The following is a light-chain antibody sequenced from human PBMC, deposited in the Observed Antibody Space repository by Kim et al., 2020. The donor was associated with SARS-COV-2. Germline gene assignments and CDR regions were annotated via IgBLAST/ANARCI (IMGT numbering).Light chain of an antibody. CDR2: DVS. CDR3: NSYTTSSTLI. CDR1: DSDIGAYNY. J-gene: IGLJ2*01. V-gene: IGLV2-14*03. Sequence: QSALSQPASVSGSPGQSITISCTGTDSDIGAYNYVSWYQQHPDKAPKLLIYDVSKRPSGVSARFSAFKSGNTASLIISGLLPEDEADYYCNSYTTSSTLIFGGGTKVTVL.